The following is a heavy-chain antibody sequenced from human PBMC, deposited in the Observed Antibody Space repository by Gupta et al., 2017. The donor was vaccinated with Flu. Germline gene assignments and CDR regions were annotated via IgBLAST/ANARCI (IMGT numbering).Heavy chain of an antibody. Sequence: GAAVTNPGSTLLVYIKASGYTFTSYGISWVRQAPGQGLEWMGWISAYNGNTNYAQKLQGRVTMTTDTSTSTAYMELRSLRSDDTAVYYCARKIGAAGGVDYWGQGTLVTVSS. V-gene: IGHV1-18*01. CDR3: ARKIGAAGGVDY. D-gene: IGHD2-15*01. J-gene: IGHJ4*02. CDR1: GYTFTSYG. CDR2: ISAYNGNT.